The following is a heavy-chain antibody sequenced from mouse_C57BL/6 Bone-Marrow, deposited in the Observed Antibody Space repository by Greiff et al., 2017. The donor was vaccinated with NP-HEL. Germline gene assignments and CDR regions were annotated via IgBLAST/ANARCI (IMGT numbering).Heavy chain of an antibody. CDR3: ARGYLGAMDY. D-gene: IGHD1-2*01. CDR2: ISDGGSYT. Sequence: EVKLMESGGGLVKPGGSLKLSCAASGFTFSSYAMSWVRQTPEKRLEWVATISDGGSYTYYPDNVKGRFTISRDNAKNNLYLQMSHLKSEDTAMYYCARGYLGAMDYWGQGTSVTVSS. CDR1: GFTFSSYA. V-gene: IGHV5-4*03. J-gene: IGHJ4*01.